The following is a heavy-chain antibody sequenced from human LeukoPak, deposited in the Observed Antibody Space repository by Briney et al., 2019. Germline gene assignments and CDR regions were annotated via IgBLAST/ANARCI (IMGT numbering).Heavy chain of an antibody. Sequence: ASVKVSCKASGYTFTGCYMHWVRQAPGQGLEWMGWINPNSGGTNYAEKFQGRVTMTRDTSISTAYMELSRLRSDDTAVYYCARTGDTAMPENWFDPWGQGTLVTVSS. V-gene: IGHV1-2*02. CDR3: ARTGDTAMPENWFDP. CDR1: GYTFTGCY. J-gene: IGHJ5*02. D-gene: IGHD5-18*01. CDR2: INPNSGGT.